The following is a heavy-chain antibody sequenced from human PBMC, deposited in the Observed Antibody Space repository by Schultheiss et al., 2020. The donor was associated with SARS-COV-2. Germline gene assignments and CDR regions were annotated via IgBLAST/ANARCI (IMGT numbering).Heavy chain of an antibody. D-gene: IGHD6-19*01. CDR2: IYWDDDK. CDR3: AHRAEGYSSGWYEYYFDY. J-gene: IGHJ4*02. CDR1: GGSINSGGYY. V-gene: IGHV2-5*08. Sequence: TLSLTCTVSGGSINSGGYYWSWIRQPPGKALEWLALIYWDDDKRYSPSLKSRLTITKDTSKNQVVLTMTNMDPVDTATYYCAHRAEGYSSGWYEYYFDYWGQGTLVTVSS.